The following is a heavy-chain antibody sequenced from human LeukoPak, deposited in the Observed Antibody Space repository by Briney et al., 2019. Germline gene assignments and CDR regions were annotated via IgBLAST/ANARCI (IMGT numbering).Heavy chain of an antibody. D-gene: IGHD3-22*01. V-gene: IGHV3-23*01. CDR1: GFTFSDYA. CDR3: AKVRPFTPIAVVPEYFDY. J-gene: IGHJ4*02. CDR2: ISGNGGST. Sequence: PGGSLRLSCAASGFTFSDYAITWVRQAPGKGLEWDSHISGNGGSTSYAASVKGRFTVSRDNSKNMLYLQMNSLRVDDTAVYYCAKVRPFTPIAVVPEYFDYWGQGTLVAVSS.